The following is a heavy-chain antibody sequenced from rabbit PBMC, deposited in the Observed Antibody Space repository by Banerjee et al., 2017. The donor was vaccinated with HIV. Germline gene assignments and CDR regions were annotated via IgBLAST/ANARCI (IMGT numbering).Heavy chain of an antibody. CDR1: VFSFCSSYW. CDR2: INSSSGNT. CDR3: ARDLAGVIGWNFNL. Sequence: APLGDSGSGVLTPEGSLTLTCTACVFSFCSSYWMCCARQAPGKGLEWIVCINSSSGNTVYATWAKGRFTISKTSWTTVTLQMTSLTAADTATYFCARDLAGVIGWNFNLWGQGTLVTVS. D-gene: IGHD4-1*01. J-gene: IGHJ4*01. V-gene: IGHV1S45*01.